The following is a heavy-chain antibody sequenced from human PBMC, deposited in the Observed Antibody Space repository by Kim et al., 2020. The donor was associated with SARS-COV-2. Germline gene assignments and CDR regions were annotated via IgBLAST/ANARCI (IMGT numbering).Heavy chain of an antibody. V-gene: IGHV3-73*01. J-gene: IGHJ3*02. CDR2: IRSKVNGYAT. CDR1: GFTFSDSA. CDR3: TRVPGTTLAFWYAFDI. Sequence: GGSLKLSCGASGFTFSDSAMHWVRRASGKGLEWVGRIRSKVNGYATAYSASVRGRFTISRDDSRNTAYLQMNSLKTEDTAVYYCTRVPGTTLAFWYAFDIWGQGTMVAVSS. D-gene: IGHD1-1*01.